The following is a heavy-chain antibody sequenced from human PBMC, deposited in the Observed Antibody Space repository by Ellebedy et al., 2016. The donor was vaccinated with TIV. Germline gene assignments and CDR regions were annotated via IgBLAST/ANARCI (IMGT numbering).Heavy chain of an antibody. D-gene: IGHD6-19*01. CDR2: INSDGSST. Sequence: PGGSLRLSCAASGFTFSSYWMHWVRQAPGKGLVWVSCINSDGSSTSYADSVKGRFTISRDNAKNSLYLHMNSLRAEDTAVYYCARLSSGWENPDFDYWGQGTLVTVSS. CDR1: GFTFSSYW. J-gene: IGHJ4*02. CDR3: ARLSSGWENPDFDY. V-gene: IGHV3-74*01.